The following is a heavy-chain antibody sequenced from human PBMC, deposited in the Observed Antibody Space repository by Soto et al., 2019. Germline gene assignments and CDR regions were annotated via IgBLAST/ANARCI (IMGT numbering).Heavy chain of an antibody. CDR2: IIPILGIA. J-gene: IGHJ4*02. V-gene: IGHV1-69*02. CDR1: GGTFSSYT. Sequence: GASVKVSCKASGGTFSSYTISWVRQAPGQGLEWMGRIIPILGIANYAQKFQGRVTITADKSTSTAYMELSSLRSEDTAVYYCARAQYSSSQYLDYWGQGTLVTVSS. D-gene: IGHD6-13*01. CDR3: ARAQYSSSQYLDY.